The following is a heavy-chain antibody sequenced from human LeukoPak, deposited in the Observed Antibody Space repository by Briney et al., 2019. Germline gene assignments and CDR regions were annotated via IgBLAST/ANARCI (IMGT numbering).Heavy chain of an antibody. CDR3: AREGTGYCSSTSYCYWFDP. CDR2: IYYSGST. D-gene: IGHD2-2*01. J-gene: IGHJ5*02. Sequence: PSQTLSLTCTVSGGSISSGDYYWSWIRQPPGKGLEWIGYIYYSGSTYYNPSLKSRVTISVDTSKNQFSLKLCSVTAADTAVYYCAREGTGYCSSTSYCYWFDPWGQGTLVTVSS. V-gene: IGHV4-30-4*08. CDR1: GGSISSGDYY.